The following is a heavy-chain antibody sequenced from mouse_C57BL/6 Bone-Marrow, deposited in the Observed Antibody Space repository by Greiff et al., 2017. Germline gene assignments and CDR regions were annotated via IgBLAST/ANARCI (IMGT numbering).Heavy chain of an antibody. CDR3: ARRSGLVYFDV. J-gene: IGHJ1*03. CDR1: GYTFTSYW. D-gene: IGHD3-3*01. V-gene: IGHV1-59*01. Sequence: VQLQESGAELVRPGTSVKLSCKASGYTFTSYWMHWVKQRPGQGLEWIGVIDPSDSYTNYNQKFKGKATLTVDTSSSTAYMQLSSLTSEDSAVYYCARRSGLVYFDVWGTGTTVTVSS. CDR2: IDPSDSYT.